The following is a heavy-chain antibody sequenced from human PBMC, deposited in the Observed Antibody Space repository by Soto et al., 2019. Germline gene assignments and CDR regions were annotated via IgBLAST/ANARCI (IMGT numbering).Heavy chain of an antibody. CDR3: ARTPAGYCSSTSCYRSHFMDV. V-gene: IGHV3-21*01. Sequence: LRVSCAASGFTFSSYSMNWVRQAPGKGLEWVSSISSSSSYIYYADSVKGRFTTSRDNAKNSLYLQMNSLRAEDTAVYYCARTPAGYCSSTSCYRSHFMDVWGQGTTVTVSS. D-gene: IGHD2-2*01. CDR1: GFTFSSYS. J-gene: IGHJ6*02. CDR2: ISSSSSYI.